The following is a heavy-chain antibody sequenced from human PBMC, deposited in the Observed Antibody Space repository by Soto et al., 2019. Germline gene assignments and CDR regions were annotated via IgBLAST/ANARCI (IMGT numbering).Heavy chain of an antibody. Sequence: EVQLVESGGGLVQPGGSLTVSCTASGFTFSSHWIHWVRQGPGKGLMWVSRIDGDGRNTDYADSVKGRFALSRDNAKNTVNPHMRRLRGGDTGVYYCIRGSRGWNGIDYWGQGARVTVSS. CDR2: IDGDGRNT. CDR3: IRGSRGWNGIDY. D-gene: IGHD6-19*01. V-gene: IGHV3-74*01. J-gene: IGHJ4*02. CDR1: GFTFSSHW.